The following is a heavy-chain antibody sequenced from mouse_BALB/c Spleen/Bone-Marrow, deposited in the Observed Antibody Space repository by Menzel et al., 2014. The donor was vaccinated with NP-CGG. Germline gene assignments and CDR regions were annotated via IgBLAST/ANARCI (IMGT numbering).Heavy chain of an antibody. CDR3: ARLGYYGGFAY. J-gene: IGHJ3*01. CDR1: GFDFSGFW. Sequence: EVTLVESGGGLVQPGGSLKLSCAASGFDFSGFWMGWVRQAPGKGLEWIGEINPDSSTINYTPSLKDRFIISRDNAKNTLYLQMSKVRSEDTALYYCARLGYYGGFAYWGQGTLVTVSA. CDR2: INPDSSTI. D-gene: IGHD2-3*01. V-gene: IGHV4-1*02.